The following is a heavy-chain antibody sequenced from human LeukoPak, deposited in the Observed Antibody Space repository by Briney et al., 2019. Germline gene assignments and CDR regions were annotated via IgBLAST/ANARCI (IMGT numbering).Heavy chain of an antibody. D-gene: IGHD3-22*01. V-gene: IGHV4-4*02. Sequence: PSETLSLTCAVSGGSISSSNWWSWVRQPPGKGLEWIGEIYHSGSTNYNPSLKSRVTISVDKSKNQFSLKLSSVTAADTAVYYCARDRFDDSNGYYYHYYYMDVWGKGTTVTVSS. J-gene: IGHJ6*03. CDR3: ARDRFDDSNGYYYHYYYMDV. CDR2: IYHSGST. CDR1: GGSISSSNW.